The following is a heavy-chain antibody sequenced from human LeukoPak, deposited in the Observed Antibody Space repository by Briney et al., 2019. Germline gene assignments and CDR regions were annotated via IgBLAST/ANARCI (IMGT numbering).Heavy chain of an antibody. J-gene: IGHJ4*02. CDR2: IKTKTDGGTT. D-gene: IGHD3-10*01. CDR1: GFTFSNAW. CDR3: TALYGSGNYY. V-gene: IGHV3-15*01. Sequence: PGGSLRLFCVGSGFTFSNAWVSWVRQASGKVLGWVRQIKTKTDGGTTDFAATVKGRFTISRDDSKNTLNLQMNSLKTEETAMYYGTALYGSGNYYWGEGTLVAVSS.